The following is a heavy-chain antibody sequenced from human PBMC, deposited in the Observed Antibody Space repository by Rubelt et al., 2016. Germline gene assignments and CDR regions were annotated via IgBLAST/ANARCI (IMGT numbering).Heavy chain of an antibody. V-gene: IGHV3-30*04. Sequence: VQLVESGGGVVQPGRSLRLSCGASGFSFTTYVMHWVRQAPGKGLEWMAVMSPDGNLKYYADSVKGRFTISRDNSKNTLYLQMDSLRAEDTAVYYCARGYGYVDYWGQGTLVTVSS. CDR3: ARGYGYVDY. J-gene: IGHJ4*02. CDR2: MSPDGNLK. CDR1: GFSFTTYV. D-gene: IGHD5-18*01.